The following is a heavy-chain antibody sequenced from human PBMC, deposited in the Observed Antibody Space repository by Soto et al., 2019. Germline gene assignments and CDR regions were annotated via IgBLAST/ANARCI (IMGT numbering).Heavy chain of an antibody. CDR3: ATAPGYWASAPLDY. CDR1: GLTFTNAW. J-gene: IGHJ4*02. Sequence: VHLVESGGGLVKPGGSLRLSCTVSGLTFTNAWMTWVRQAPGKGLEWVARIKSHTDGGTTDYAAPLQGRFTISGDDSRNTLFLQMNSLKTEDTAVYFCATAPGYWASAPLDYWGQGTLVTVSS. D-gene: IGHD6-25*01. V-gene: IGHV3-15*07. CDR2: IKSHTDGGTT.